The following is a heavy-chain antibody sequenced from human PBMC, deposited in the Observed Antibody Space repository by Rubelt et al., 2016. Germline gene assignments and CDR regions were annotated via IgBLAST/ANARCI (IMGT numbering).Heavy chain of an antibody. Sequence: QVQLVQSGAEVKKPGSSVKVSCKASGGTFSSYAISWVRQAPGQGLEWMGGIIPIFGTANYAQTFQGRVTITADESTSTAYMELSSQRSEDTAVYYCARGGAAAADDNDAFDIWGQGTMVTVSS. CDR3: ARGGAAAADDNDAFDI. J-gene: IGHJ3*02. CDR2: IIPIFGTA. CDR1: GGTFSSYA. V-gene: IGHV1-69*01. D-gene: IGHD6-13*01.